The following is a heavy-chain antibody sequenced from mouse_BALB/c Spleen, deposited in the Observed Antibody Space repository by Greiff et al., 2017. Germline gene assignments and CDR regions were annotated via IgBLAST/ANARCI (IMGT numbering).Heavy chain of an antibody. Sequence: VKLQESGAELARPGASVKLSCKASGYTFTDYYINWVKQRTGQGLEWIGEIYPGSGNTYYNEKFKGKATLTADKSSSTAYMQLSSLTSEDSAVYFCARPARATDYAMDYWGQGTSVTVSS. D-gene: IGHD3-1*01. J-gene: IGHJ4*01. V-gene: IGHV1-77*01. CDR2: IYPGSGNT. CDR1: GYTFTDYY. CDR3: ARPARATDYAMDY.